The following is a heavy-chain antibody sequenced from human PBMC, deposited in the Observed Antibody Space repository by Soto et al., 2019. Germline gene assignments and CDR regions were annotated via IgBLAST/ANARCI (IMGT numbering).Heavy chain of an antibody. J-gene: IGHJ3*01. Sequence: QVTLKESGPVLVKPTETLTLTCTVSGFSLSDARLSVSWVRQAPGKALEWLANIFSEDEKSYTTPLKNRLTISQDTSKSQVVLTMTNMDPIVTAKYACVRIRGGNGWGPGTMVTVSS. V-gene: IGHV2-26*01. CDR1: GFSLSDARLS. CDR3: VRIRGGNG. CDR2: IFSEDEK. D-gene: IGHD2-15*01.